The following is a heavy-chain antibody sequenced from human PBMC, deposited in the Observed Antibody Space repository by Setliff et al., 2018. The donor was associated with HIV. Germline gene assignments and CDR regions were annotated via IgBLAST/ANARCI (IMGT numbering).Heavy chain of an antibody. Sequence: SETLSLTCAVYGGSFSGHYWSWIRQPPGKGLEWIGEINHSGSTNYNPSLKSRVTISVDTSKNQFSLKLSSVTAADTAVYYCARVLRITIIRGPNWFDPWGQGTLVTVSS. V-gene: IGHV4-34*01. CDR3: ARVLRITIIRGPNWFDP. CDR1: GGSFSGHY. CDR2: INHSGST. J-gene: IGHJ5*02. D-gene: IGHD3-10*01.